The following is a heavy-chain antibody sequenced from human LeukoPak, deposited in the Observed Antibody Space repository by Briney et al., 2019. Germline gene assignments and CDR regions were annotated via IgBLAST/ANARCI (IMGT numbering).Heavy chain of an antibody. CDR3: AREGYYGSGSPPSLYFDY. Sequence: GGSLGLSCAASGFTFRNYVIHWVRRAPGKGLEWVAVTSSDLNVKLYADSVKGRFTISRDNSRSTLYLQMNSLRPEDTAIYYCAREGYYGSGSPPSLYFDYWGQGTLVTVSS. CDR1: GFTFRNYV. J-gene: IGHJ4*02. V-gene: IGHV3-30-3*01. CDR2: TSSDLNVK. D-gene: IGHD3-10*01.